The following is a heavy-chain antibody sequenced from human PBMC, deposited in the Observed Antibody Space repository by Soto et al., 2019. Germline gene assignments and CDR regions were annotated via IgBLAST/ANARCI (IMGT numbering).Heavy chain of an antibody. D-gene: IGHD3-10*01. J-gene: IGHJ5*02. CDR2: ISGSGGST. V-gene: IGHV3-23*01. CDR3: AKDLGYYGSGSYYQYWFDP. Sequence: PGGSLRLSCAASGFTFSSYAMSWVRQAPGKGLEWVSAISGSGGSTYYADSVKGRFTISRDNSKNTLYLQMNSLRAEDTAVYYCAKDLGYYGSGSYYQYWFDPWGQGTLVTVSS. CDR1: GFTFSSYA.